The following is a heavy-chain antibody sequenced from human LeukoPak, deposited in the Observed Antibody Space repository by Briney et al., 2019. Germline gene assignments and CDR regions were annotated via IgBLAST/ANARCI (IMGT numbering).Heavy chain of an antibody. D-gene: IGHD7-27*01. CDR3: ARDPPSWGWGYWYFDL. Sequence: SETLSLTCTVSGCSISSSSYYWGWIRQPPGKGLEWIGSIYYSGSTYYNPSLKSRVTISVDTSKNQFSLKLSSVTAADTAVYYCARDPPSWGWGYWYFDLRGRGTLVTVSS. CDR1: GCSISSSSYY. J-gene: IGHJ2*01. CDR2: IYYSGST. V-gene: IGHV4-39*07.